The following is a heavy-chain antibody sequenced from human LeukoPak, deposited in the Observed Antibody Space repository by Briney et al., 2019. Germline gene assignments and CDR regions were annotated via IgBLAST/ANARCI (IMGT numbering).Heavy chain of an antibody. D-gene: IGHD1-26*01. CDR3: ARDANPSYSGSYYPCQH. V-gene: IGHV1-18*01. Sequence: EASVKVSCKASGYTFTSYGISWVRQAPGQGLEWMGWISAYNGNTNYAQKLQGRVTMTTDTSTSTAYMELRSLRSDDTAVYYCARDANPSYSGSYYPCQHWGQGTLVTVSS. CDR2: ISAYNGNT. J-gene: IGHJ1*01. CDR1: GYTFTSYG.